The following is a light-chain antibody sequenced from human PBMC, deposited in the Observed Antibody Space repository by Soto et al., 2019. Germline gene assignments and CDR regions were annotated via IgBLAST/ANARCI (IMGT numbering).Light chain of an antibody. J-gene: IGLJ3*02. CDR1: SSNVGSNT. Sequence: QAVVTQPPSASGTPGQRVTISCSGGSSNVGSNTVNWYQQVPGRAPKLLIYSDIRRPSGVPDRFSGSKSGTAASLAISGLQSEDEADYYCATWDDSLKGPVFGGGTKVTVL. CDR2: SDI. CDR3: ATWDDSLKGPV. V-gene: IGLV1-44*01.